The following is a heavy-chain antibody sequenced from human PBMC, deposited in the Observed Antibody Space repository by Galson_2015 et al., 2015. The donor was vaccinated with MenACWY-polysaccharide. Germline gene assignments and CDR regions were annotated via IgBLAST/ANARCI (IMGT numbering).Heavy chain of an antibody. CDR2: ISGSGGFT. Sequence: SLRLSCAASAFTFSNYALSWVRQAPGKGLEWVSSISGSGGFTYHSGPLKGRLPLSRDKAQKTPVFQMNSLKVEDTAVYYCAKEGPDWGIGWHFDYWGQGTLVTVSS. CDR1: AFTFSNYA. CDR3: AKEGPDWGIGWHFDY. J-gene: IGHJ4*02. D-gene: IGHD6-19*01. V-gene: IGHV3-23*01.